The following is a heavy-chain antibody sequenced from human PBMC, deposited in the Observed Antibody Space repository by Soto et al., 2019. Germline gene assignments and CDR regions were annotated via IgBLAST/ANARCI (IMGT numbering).Heavy chain of an antibody. D-gene: IGHD4-4*01. CDR2: IFSNDEK. J-gene: IGHJ6*03. CDR3: ARIVTTPLARPRLDMDV. Sequence: ETLSLTCTVSGGSISSAAYYWSWIRQHPGKALEWIAHIFSNDEKSYSTSLKSRLTISKDTSKSQVVLTMTNMDPVDTATYYCARIVTTPLARPRLDMDVWGKGTTVTVSS. V-gene: IGHV2-26*01. CDR1: GGSISSAAYY.